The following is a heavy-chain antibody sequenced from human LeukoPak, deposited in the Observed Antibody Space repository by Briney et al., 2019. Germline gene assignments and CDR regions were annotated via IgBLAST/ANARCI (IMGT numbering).Heavy chain of an antibody. D-gene: IGHD3-10*01. CDR1: GFTFINFG. CDR3: AKRLPPLFGELDY. Sequence: GGSLRLSCAASGFTFINFGMHWVRQAPGKGLEWVAGISFDGSLKYYADSVKGRFTISRDNSRSTVLLQINSLRADDTAVYYCAKRLPPLFGELDYWGQGTMVTVSS. J-gene: IGHJ4*02. V-gene: IGHV3-30*18. CDR2: ISFDGSLK.